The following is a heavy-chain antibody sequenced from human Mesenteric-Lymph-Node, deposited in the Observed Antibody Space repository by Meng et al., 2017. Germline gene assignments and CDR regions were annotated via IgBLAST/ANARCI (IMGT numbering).Heavy chain of an antibody. CDR3: TRDSEVGMIKFGGVIVIPNYYGMDV. Sequence: GESLKISCTASGFTFGDYAMSWVRQAPGKGLAWVGFIRSKAYGGTTEYAASVKGRYTISRDDSKRIAYLQMNSLKTEDTAVYYCTRDSEVGMIKFGGVIVIPNYYGMDVWGQGTTVTVSS. D-gene: IGHD3-16*02. CDR1: GFTFGDYA. J-gene: IGHJ6*02. V-gene: IGHV3-49*04. CDR2: IRSKAYGGTT.